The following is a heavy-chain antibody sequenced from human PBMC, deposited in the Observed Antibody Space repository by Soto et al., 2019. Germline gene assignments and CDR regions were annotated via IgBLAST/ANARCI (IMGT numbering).Heavy chain of an antibody. CDR1: GGSFSYHY. J-gene: IGHJ5*02. V-gene: IGHV4-34*09. CDR3: ARGRTATHQCVDP. D-gene: IGHD5-18*01. CDR2: INHNGST. Sequence: SDTLSLTCAVYGGSFSYHYWSWIRQPPGKGLEWIGEINHNGSTYYNPSLKSRVTISVDTSKNKFSLKLSSVTAADTAVYYWARGRTATHQCVDPWGQETLVAVAS.